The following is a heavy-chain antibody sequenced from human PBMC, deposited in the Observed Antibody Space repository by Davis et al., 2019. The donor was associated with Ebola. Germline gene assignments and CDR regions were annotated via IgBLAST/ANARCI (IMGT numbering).Heavy chain of an antibody. CDR2: INHSGST. CDR1: GGSFSGYY. V-gene: IGHV4-34*01. J-gene: IGHJ4*02. CDR3: ARVKRITMIVVASQYFDY. D-gene: IGHD3-22*01. Sequence: PSETLSLTCAVYGGSFSGYYWSWIRQPPGKGLEWIGEINHSGSTNYNPSLKSRVTISVDTSKNQFSLKLSSVTAADTAVYYCARVKRITMIVVASQYFDYWGQGTLVTVSS.